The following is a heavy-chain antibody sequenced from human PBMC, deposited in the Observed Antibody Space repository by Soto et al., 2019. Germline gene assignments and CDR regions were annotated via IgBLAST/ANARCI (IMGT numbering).Heavy chain of an antibody. CDR2: ISSTTNYI. CDR1: GFTFTRYS. Sequence: GGSLRLSCAASGFTFTRYSMKWVRHAPGKGLEWVSSISSTTNYIYYGDSMKGRFTISRDNAKNSLYLEMNSLRAEDTAVYYCARESEDLTSNFDYWGQGTLVTVSS. V-gene: IGHV3-21*06. J-gene: IGHJ4*02. CDR3: ARESEDLTSNFDY.